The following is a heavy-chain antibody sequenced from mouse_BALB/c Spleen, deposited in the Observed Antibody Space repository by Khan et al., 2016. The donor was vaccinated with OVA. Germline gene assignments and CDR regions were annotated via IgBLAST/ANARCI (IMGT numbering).Heavy chain of an antibody. CDR2: INPSTGYT. Sequence: QVQLKQSGAELAKPGASVKMSCKASGYTFTSYWMHWVKQGPGQGLEWIGYINPSTGYTEYNQKFKDKATLTADKSSSTAYMQLSSLTSEDSAVYYCVNHGSSSAWFTYWGQGTLVTVSA. CDR3: VNHGSSSAWFTY. J-gene: IGHJ3*01. V-gene: IGHV1-7*01. D-gene: IGHD1-1*01. CDR1: GYTFTSYW.